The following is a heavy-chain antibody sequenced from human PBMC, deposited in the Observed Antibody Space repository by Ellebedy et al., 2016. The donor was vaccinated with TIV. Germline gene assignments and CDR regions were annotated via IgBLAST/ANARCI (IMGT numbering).Heavy chain of an antibody. J-gene: IGHJ5*02. Sequence: SETLSLTXSVSGGSVSTTTYYWVWFRQPPGKGLEWIGSISFSGDTSYNPSLESRVTLSVDTSKNQFSLMVTSMTAADTAVYYCARLSSGWYGWFDPWGQGTLVTVSS. CDR2: ISFSGDT. CDR1: GGSVSTTTYY. V-gene: IGHV4-39*01. CDR3: ARLSSGWYGWFDP. D-gene: IGHD6-19*01.